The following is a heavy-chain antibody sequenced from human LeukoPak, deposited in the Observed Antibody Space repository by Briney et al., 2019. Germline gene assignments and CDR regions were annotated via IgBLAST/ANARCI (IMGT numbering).Heavy chain of an antibody. J-gene: IGHJ5*02. CDR1: GFTFSSYG. Sequence: GGSLRLSCAASGFTFSSYGMHWVRQAPGKGLEWVAVISYDGSNKYYADSVKGRFTISRDNSKNTLYLQMNSLRAEDTAVYYCARDSQGGWFDPWGQGTLVSVSS. V-gene: IGHV3-30*19. CDR3: ARDSQGGWFDP. CDR2: ISYDGSNK. D-gene: IGHD3-16*01.